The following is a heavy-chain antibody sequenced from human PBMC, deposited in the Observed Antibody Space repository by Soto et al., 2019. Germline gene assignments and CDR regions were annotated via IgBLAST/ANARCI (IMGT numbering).Heavy chain of an antibody. D-gene: IGHD6-25*01. J-gene: IGHJ4*02. V-gene: IGHV3-23*01. CDR1: GFTFSSFA. Sequence: EVQLLESGGGLVQPGGSLRLSCEASGFTFSSFAMSWVRQAPGKGLEWVSAIGSRGDSTYYADSVKGRFTISRDNSKNTLYLQMNSLRAADTAVYYCAKDLIYGYNSGRPFDSWGQGTLVTVSS. CDR3: AKDLIYGYNSGRPFDS. CDR2: IGSRGDST.